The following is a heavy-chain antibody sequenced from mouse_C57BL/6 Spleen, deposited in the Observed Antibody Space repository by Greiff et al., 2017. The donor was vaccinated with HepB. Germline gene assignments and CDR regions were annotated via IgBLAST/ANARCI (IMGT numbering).Heavy chain of an antibody. V-gene: IGHV1-18*01. J-gene: IGHJ3*01. CDR2: ISPNNGGT. CDR3: ARPGTCAY. D-gene: IGHD3-3*01. CDR1: GYTFTDYN. Sequence: VQLQQSGPELVKPGASVKIPCKASGYTFTDYNMDWVKQTHGKSLEWIGDISPNNGGTIYNQKFKGKATLTVDKSSRTVYLELRSLTSEDTAVFYCARPGTCAYWGKGTLVTVTA.